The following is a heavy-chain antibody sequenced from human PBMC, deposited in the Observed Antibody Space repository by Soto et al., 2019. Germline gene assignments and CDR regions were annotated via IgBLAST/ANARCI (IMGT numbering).Heavy chain of an antibody. D-gene: IGHD6-13*01. CDR1: GFTFSDYY. CDR2: ITSNSGSST. V-gene: IGHV3-11*01. Sequence: PGGSLRLSCAASGFTFSDYYMSWIRQAPGKGLEWVSYITSNSGSSTYYADSVKGRFTISRDNAKNSLYLQMNSLRAEDTAVYYCARGHWQLELWGQGALVTVSS. CDR3: ARGHWQLEL. J-gene: IGHJ5*02.